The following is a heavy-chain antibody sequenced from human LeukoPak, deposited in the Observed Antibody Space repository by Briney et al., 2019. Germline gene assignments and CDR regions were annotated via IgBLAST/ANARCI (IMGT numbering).Heavy chain of an antibody. J-gene: IGHJ3*02. Sequence: NYNPSLKSRVTMSVDTSKNPFSLKLSSVTAADTAVYYCARSQLQNYDYIWGSYRGDAFDIWGQGTMVTVSS. V-gene: IGHV4-59*10. CDR3: ARSQLQNYDYIWGSYRGDAFDI. D-gene: IGHD3-16*02.